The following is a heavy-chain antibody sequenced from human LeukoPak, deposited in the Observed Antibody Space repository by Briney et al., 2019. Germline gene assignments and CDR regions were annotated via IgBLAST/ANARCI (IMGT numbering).Heavy chain of an antibody. J-gene: IGHJ4*02. CDR3: ATYNWDGDNQGEY. V-gene: IGHV1-69*13. Sequence: PSASVKVSCKASGYTFTGYYMLWVRQAPGQGLEWMGGIIPIFGTANYAQKFQGRVTITADESTSTAYMELSSLRSEDTAVYYCATYNWDGDNQGEYWGQGTLVTVSS. D-gene: IGHD5-24*01. CDR1: GYTFTGYY. CDR2: IIPIFGTA.